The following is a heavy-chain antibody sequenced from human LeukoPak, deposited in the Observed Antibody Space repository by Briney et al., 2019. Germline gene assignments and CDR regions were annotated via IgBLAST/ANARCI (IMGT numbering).Heavy chain of an antibody. CDR3: ARVHVFTWFAP. CDR1: GGSISSGDYY. V-gene: IGHV4-30-4*08. D-gene: IGHD3-16*01. J-gene: IGHJ5*02. Sequence: SETLSLTCTVSGGSISSGDYYWSWIRQPPGKGLEWIGYIYYSGSTYYNPSLKSRVTISVDTSKNQLSLKLSSVTAADTAVYYCARVHVFTWFAPGGKGTLVTVSS. CDR2: IYYSGST.